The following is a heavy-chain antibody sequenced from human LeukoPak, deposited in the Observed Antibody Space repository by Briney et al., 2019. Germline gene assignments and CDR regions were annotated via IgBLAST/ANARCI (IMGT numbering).Heavy chain of an antibody. CDR2: IKEDGSAE. J-gene: IGHJ4*02. CDR3: AKDDDGYY. V-gene: IGHV3-7*04. D-gene: IGHD3-3*01. Sequence: GGSLRLSCAASGFTFSKTWMSWVRQTPEKGLEWVANIKEDGSAEYYVDSVKGRFTISRDNARNSLYLQMNSLGAEDTAIYYCAKDDDGYYWGQGILVTVSS. CDR1: GFTFSKTW.